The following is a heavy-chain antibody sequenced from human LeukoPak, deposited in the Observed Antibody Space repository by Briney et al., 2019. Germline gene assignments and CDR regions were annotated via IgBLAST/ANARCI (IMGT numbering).Heavy chain of an antibody. Sequence: QSGGSLRLSCAASGFTFSSYGMPWVRQAPGKGLEWVAVISYDGSNKYYADSVKGRFTISRDNSKNTLYLQMNSLRAEDTAVYYCAKDGLLYSYGYCVYWGQGTLVTVSS. V-gene: IGHV3-30*18. CDR3: AKDGLLYSYGYCVY. CDR2: ISYDGSNK. D-gene: IGHD5-18*01. CDR1: GFTFSSYG. J-gene: IGHJ4*02.